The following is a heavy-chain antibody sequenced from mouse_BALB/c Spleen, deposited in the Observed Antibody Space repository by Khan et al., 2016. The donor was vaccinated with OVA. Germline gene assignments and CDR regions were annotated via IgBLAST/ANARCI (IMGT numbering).Heavy chain of an antibody. CDR3: ARENYYGRTCYAMDY. J-gene: IGHJ4*01. CDR2: IAPGGGSS. V-gene: IGHV1S41*01. CDR1: GYTFTSYW. D-gene: IGHD1-1*01. Sequence: DLVKPGASVKLSCKASGYTFTSYWINWIQQRPGQGLEWIGRIAPGGGSSSYHEMFKGKATLTLDTSTSTAYIQLSSLSSEDSTVEYCARENYYGRTCYAMDYLGQGTSVNVSS.